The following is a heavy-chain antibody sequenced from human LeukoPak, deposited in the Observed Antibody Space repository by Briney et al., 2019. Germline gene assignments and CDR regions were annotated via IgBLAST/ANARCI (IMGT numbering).Heavy chain of an antibody. J-gene: IGHJ5*02. V-gene: IGHV1-46*01. CDR3: ARDLLSNSSWSDWFDP. Sequence: ASVKVSCKASGYTFTSYYMHWVRQAPGQGLEWMGIINPSGGSTSYAQKFQGRVTMTRDTSTSTVYMELSSLRSEDTAVYYCARDLLSNSSWSDWFDPWGQGTLVTVSS. D-gene: IGHD6-13*01. CDR1: GYTFTSYY. CDR2: INPSGGST.